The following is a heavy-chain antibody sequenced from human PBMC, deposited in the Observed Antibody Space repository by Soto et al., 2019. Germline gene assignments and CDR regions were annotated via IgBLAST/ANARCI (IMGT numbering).Heavy chain of an antibody. J-gene: IGHJ6*04. CDR1: GFTFSSYW. D-gene: IGHD4-17*01. V-gene: IGHV3-7*01. Sequence: GGSLRLSCAASGFTFSSYWMTWVRQAPGKGLEWVANIKQDGSEKYYVDSVKGRFTISRDNAKNSLYLQMNSLRAEDTAVYYWARHGDYVSMDVWGKGTTVTVSS. CDR2: IKQDGSEK. CDR3: ARHGDYVSMDV.